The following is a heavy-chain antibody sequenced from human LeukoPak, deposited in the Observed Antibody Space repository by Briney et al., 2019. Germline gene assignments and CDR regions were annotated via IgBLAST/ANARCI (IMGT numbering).Heavy chain of an antibody. CDR1: GDSISSSSAY. V-gene: IGHV4-39*01. CDR3: VSPRGFSYGYFDY. J-gene: IGHJ4*02. D-gene: IGHD5-18*01. CDR2: IYYSKNT. Sequence: PSETLSRTCTVSGDSISSSSAYWGWIRQPPGKGLEWIGSIYYSKNTYYNPSLKSRVTISADTSKNQFSLTLGSVSATDTAVYYCVSPRGFSYGYFDYWGQGTLVTVSS.